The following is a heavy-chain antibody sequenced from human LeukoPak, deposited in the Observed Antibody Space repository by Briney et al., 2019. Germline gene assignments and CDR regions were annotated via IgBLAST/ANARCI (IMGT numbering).Heavy chain of an antibody. J-gene: IGHJ4*02. CDR2: INPKNGGT. CDR1: GYXLTDYY. CDR3: AKGDIYFDY. V-gene: IGHV1-2*02. Sequence: GASVKVSCKASGYXLTDYYMHWVRQAPGQGLEWMGWINPKNGGTNYAQKFQGRVTMTRDTSISTAYMELSRLTSDDTAVYYCAKGDIYFDYWGQGTLVTVSS.